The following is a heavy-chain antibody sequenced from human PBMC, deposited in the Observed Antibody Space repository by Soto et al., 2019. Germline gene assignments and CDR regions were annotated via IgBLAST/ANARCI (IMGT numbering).Heavy chain of an antibody. CDR1: GYTFTSYA. J-gene: IGHJ6*02. CDR3: AKDRYSSSWPYYGMDV. CDR2: INAGNGNT. V-gene: IGHV1-3*01. D-gene: IGHD6-13*01. Sequence: ASVKVSCKASGYTFTSYAMHWVRQAPGQRLEWMGWINAGNGNTKYSQKFQGRVTITRDTSASTAYMELSSLRSGDTAVYYCAKDRYSSSWPYYGMDVWGQGTTVTVSS.